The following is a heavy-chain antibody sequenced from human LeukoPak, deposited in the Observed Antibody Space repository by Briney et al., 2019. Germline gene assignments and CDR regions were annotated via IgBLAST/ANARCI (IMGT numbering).Heavy chain of an antibody. CDR1: GYTFTSYY. V-gene: IGHV1-46*01. CDR2: INPSGGST. J-gene: IGHJ6*04. Sequence: ASVKVSCKASGYTFTSYYMHWVRQAPGQGLEWMGIINPSGGSTSYAQKFQGRVTMTRDTSTSTVYMELSSLRSEDTAVYYCARDGGIAVAGRPLAHGMDVWGKGTTVTVSS. CDR3: ARDGGIAVAGRPLAHGMDV. D-gene: IGHD6-19*01.